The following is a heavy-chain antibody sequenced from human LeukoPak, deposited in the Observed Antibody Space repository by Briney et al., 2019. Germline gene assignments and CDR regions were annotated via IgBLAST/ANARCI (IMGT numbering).Heavy chain of an antibody. Sequence: SETPSLTCTVSGGSISSYYWSWIRQPPGKGLEWIGYIYYSGSTNYNPSLKSRVTISVDTSKNQFSLKLSSVTAADTAVYYCARTRLNHYYYYGMDVWGQGTTVTVSS. CDR1: GGSISSYY. D-gene: IGHD6-19*01. CDR2: IYYSGST. CDR3: ARTRLNHYYYYGMDV. V-gene: IGHV4-59*01. J-gene: IGHJ6*02.